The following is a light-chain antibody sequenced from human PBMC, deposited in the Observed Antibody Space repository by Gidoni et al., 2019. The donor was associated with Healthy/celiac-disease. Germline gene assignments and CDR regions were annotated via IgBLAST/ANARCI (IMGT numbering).Light chain of an antibody. V-gene: IGLV2-14*01. CDR2: EVS. J-gene: IGLJ3*02. CDR3: SSYTSSSTRV. Sequence: QSGLTQPASVSGSPGQSITIPCTGTSSDVGGYNYVSWYQQHPGKAPKLMIYEVSNRPSGVSNRFSGSKSGNTASLTISGLQAEDEADYYCSSYTSSSTRVFGGGTKLTV. CDR1: SSDVGGYNY.